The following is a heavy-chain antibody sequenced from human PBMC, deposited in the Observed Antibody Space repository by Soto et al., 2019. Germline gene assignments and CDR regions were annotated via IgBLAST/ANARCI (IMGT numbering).Heavy chain of an antibody. CDR1: GFSFGSYA. V-gene: IGHV3-23*01. Sequence: PGGSLRLSCAASGFSFGSYALSWVRQAPGKGLEWVSTISGSDGKTFYADSVKGRFSISRDTSQSTLDLQMNSLRADDTAMYYCARWSYLDYWGQGTRVTVSS. CDR3: ARWSYLDY. D-gene: IGHD3-3*01. CDR2: ISGSDGKT. J-gene: IGHJ4*02.